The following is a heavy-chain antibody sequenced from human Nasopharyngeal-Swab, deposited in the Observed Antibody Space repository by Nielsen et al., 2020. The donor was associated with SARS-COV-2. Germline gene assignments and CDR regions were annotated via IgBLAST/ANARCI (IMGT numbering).Heavy chain of an antibody. CDR2: ISYDGNNK. V-gene: IGHV3-30-3*02. CDR3: AKDLRGGSGSYYFDY. J-gene: IGHJ4*02. CDR1: GFTFNIHP. D-gene: IGHD1-26*01. Sequence: GESLKISCAASGFTFNIHPLHWVRQAPGKGLEWVAVISYDGNNKYYADSVKGRFTISRDNSKNMLYLQMNSLRVEDTAVYYCAKDLRGGSGSYYFDYWGQGTLVTVSS.